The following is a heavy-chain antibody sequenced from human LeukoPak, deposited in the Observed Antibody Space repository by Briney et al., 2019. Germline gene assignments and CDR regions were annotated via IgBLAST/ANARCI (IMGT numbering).Heavy chain of an antibody. Sequence: GESLKISCQGSGYSFTNYWIGWVRQMPGKGLEWMGTIYPDDSDTRHSPSFQGQVTISADKSISTAYLQWSSLKASDTAMYYCARLGDRGYYDASDIWGQGTMVPVSS. CDR3: ARLGDRGYYDASDI. D-gene: IGHD3-22*01. V-gene: IGHV5-51*01. J-gene: IGHJ3*02. CDR2: IYPDDSDT. CDR1: GYSFTNYW.